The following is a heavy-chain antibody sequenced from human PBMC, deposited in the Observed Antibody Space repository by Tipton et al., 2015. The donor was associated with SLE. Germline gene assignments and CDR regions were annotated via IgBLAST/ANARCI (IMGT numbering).Heavy chain of an antibody. CDR2: ISAYNGNT. Sequence: QLVQSGAEVKKPGASVKVSCKASGYTFTSYGISWVRQAPGQGLEWMGWISAYNGNTNYAQKLQGRVTMTTDTSTSTAYMELRSLRSDDTAVYYCARDRGYYYDSSGLDAFDIWGQGTMVTVSS. V-gene: IGHV1-18*04. J-gene: IGHJ3*02. CDR3: ARDRGYYYDSSGLDAFDI. D-gene: IGHD3-22*01. CDR1: GYTFTSYG.